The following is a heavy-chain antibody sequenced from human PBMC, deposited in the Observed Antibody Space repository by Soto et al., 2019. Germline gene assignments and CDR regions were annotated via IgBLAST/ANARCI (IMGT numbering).Heavy chain of an antibody. V-gene: IGHV3-33*01. J-gene: IGHJ6*02. Sequence: QVQLVESGGGVVQPGRSLRLSCAASGFTFSSYGMHWVRQAPGKGLEWVAVIWCDGSNKYYADSVKGRFTISRDNAKNTLYLQMNSRRADDTAVYYCARKSCGGGTGYRVQYYGMDVWGQGTTVTVCS. CDR3: ARKSCGGGTGYRVQYYGMDV. CDR1: GFTFSSYG. CDR2: IWCDGSNK. D-gene: IGHD2-15*01.